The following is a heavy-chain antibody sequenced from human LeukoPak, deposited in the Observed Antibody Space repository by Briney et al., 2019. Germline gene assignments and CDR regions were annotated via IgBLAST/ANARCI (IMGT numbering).Heavy chain of an antibody. CDR3: ARDPYGPRTGYYYYMDV. CDR1: GYTFTSYY. J-gene: IGHJ6*03. D-gene: IGHD3-10*01. V-gene: IGHV1-46*01. Sequence: VASVKVSCKASGYTFTSYYMHWVRQAPGQGLERMGIINPSGGSTSYAQKFQGRVTMTRDTSTSTVYMELSSLRSEDTAVYYCARDPYGPRTGYYYYMDVWGKGTTVTVSS. CDR2: INPSGGST.